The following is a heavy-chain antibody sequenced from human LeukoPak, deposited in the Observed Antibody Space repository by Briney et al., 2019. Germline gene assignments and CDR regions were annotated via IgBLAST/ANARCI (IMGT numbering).Heavy chain of an antibody. CDR3: ASLKMVRGVIITGPHDY. J-gene: IGHJ4*02. CDR1: GGTFSSYA. V-gene: IGHV1-69*13. CDR2: IIPIFGTA. Sequence: SVKVSCKASGGTFSSYAISWVRQAPGQGLEWMGGIIPIFGTANYAQKFQGRVTITADGSTSTAYMELSSLRSEDTAVYYCASLKMVRGVIITGPHDYWGQGTLVTVSS. D-gene: IGHD3-10*01.